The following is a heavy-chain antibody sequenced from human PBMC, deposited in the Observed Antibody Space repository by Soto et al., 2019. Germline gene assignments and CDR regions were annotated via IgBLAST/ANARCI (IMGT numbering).Heavy chain of an antibody. J-gene: IGHJ6*02. CDR3: ARDYGDYSDYYYGMDV. Sequence: SETLSLTCAVYGGSFSGYYWTWIRQPPGTGLEWIGEINHSGSTNYNPSLKSRVTISVDTSKNQLSLKLTSVTAADTAVYYCARDYGDYSDYYYGMDVWGQGTTVTV. CDR2: INHSGST. CDR1: GGSFSGYY. V-gene: IGHV4-34*01. D-gene: IGHD4-17*01.